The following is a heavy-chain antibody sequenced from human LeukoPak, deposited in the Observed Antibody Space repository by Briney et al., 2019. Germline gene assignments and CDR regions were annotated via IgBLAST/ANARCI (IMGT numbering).Heavy chain of an antibody. J-gene: IGHJ4*02. CDR1: GFTFSDYY. CDR2: ISNSASTI. CDR3: AKVRRWGFDY. V-gene: IGHV3-11*01. D-gene: IGHD3-16*01. Sequence: GSLRLSCAASGFTFSDYYMSWIRQAPGKGLEWVSYISNSASTIYYADSVKGRFTISRDNAKNPLSLQMNSLRAEDTAVYYCAKVRRWGFDYWGQGTLVTVSS.